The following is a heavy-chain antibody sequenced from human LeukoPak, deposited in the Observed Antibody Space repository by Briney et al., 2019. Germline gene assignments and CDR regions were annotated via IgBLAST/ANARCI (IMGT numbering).Heavy chain of an antibody. Sequence: GGSLRLSCAASGFTFSSYGMNWVRQAPGKGLEWLSYISDSSSTIYYADSVRGRFTISRDNAKNSLYLQMNSLRDEDTAVYYCARRFADLSSYWGQGTLVTVSS. V-gene: IGHV3-48*02. D-gene: IGHD3-10*01. CDR2: ISDSSSTI. CDR1: GFTFSSYG. CDR3: ARRFADLSSY. J-gene: IGHJ4*02.